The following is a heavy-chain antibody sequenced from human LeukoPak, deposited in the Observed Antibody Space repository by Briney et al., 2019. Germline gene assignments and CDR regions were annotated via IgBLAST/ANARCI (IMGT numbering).Heavy chain of an antibody. Sequence: PSETLSLTCAVYGGSFSGYYWSWIRQPPGKGLEWIGEINHSGSTNYNPSLKSRVTISVDTSKNQFSLKLSSVTDADTAVYYCARGLRYPSRMDVWGKGTTVTVST. CDR1: GGSFSGYY. D-gene: IGHD3-9*01. CDR3: ARGLRYPSRMDV. J-gene: IGHJ6*04. V-gene: IGHV4-34*01. CDR2: INHSGST.